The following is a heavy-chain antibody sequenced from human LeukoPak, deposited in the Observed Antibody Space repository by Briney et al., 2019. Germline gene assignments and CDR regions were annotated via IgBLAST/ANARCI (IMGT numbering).Heavy chain of an antibody. CDR2: INYSGST. Sequence: SETLSLTCAIYSESFSGYSWSWIRQPPGKGLEWIGEINYSGSTNYNPSLKSRVTISVDTSKNQFSLKLSSVTAADTAVYYCARGRAYDSSGYYNYWGQGTLVTVSS. D-gene: IGHD3-22*01. CDR1: SESFSGYS. V-gene: IGHV4-34*01. CDR3: ARGRAYDSSGYYNY. J-gene: IGHJ4*02.